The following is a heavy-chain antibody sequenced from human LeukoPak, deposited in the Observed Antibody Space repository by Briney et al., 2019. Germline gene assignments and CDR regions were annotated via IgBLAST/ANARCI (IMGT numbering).Heavy chain of an antibody. Sequence: GGSLRLSCAASGFSFSIYAMSWFRQAPGKGLEWVSAIGGSGRTTYYADSVKGRFTISRDNSKNTLYLQMNSLRAEDTAVYYCAKDTCSGGSCYSGFDYWGQGTLVTVSS. CDR2: IGGSGRTT. J-gene: IGHJ4*02. CDR1: GFSFSIYA. V-gene: IGHV3-23*01. D-gene: IGHD2-15*01. CDR3: AKDTCSGGSCYSGFDY.